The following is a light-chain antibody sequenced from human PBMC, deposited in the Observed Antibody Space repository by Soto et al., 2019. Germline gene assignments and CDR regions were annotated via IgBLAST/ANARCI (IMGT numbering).Light chain of an antibody. CDR2: GNS. V-gene: IGLV1-40*01. Sequence: QPVLTQPPSVSGAPGQRVTISCTGSSSNIGAGYDVHWYQQFPGTAPKLLIFGNSNRPSGVPDRFSGSKSGTSASLAITGLQPEDEADYYCQSYDSSLSGVVFGGGTQLTVL. J-gene: IGLJ3*02. CDR1: SSNIGAGYD. CDR3: QSYDSSLSGVV.